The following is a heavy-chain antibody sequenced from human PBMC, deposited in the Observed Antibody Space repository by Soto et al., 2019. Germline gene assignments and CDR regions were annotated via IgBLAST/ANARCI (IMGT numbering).Heavy chain of an antibody. CDR1: GGPISSSNW. J-gene: IGHJ6*02. CDR2: IYHSGST. CDR3: ARCYGSGSSYYYYYGMDV. D-gene: IGHD3-10*01. V-gene: IGHV4-4*02. Sequence: SETLSLTCAVSGGPISSSNWRSWVRQPPGKGLEWIGEIYHSGSTNYNPSLKSRVTISVDKSKNQFSLKLSSVTAADTAVYYCARCYGSGSSYYYYYGMDVWGQGTTVTVSS.